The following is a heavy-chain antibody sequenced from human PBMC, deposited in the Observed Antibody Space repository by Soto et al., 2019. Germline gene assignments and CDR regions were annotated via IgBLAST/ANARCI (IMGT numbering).Heavy chain of an antibody. Sequence: SVKVSCKASGFTFTSSAMQWVRQARGQRLEWIGWIVVGSGNTNYAQKFQERVTITRDMSTSTAYMELSSLRSEDTAVYYCAAVNIVATIEKGAFDIWGQGTMVTVSS. J-gene: IGHJ3*02. D-gene: IGHD5-12*01. CDR2: IVVGSGNT. CDR3: AAVNIVATIEKGAFDI. CDR1: GFTFTSSA. V-gene: IGHV1-58*02.